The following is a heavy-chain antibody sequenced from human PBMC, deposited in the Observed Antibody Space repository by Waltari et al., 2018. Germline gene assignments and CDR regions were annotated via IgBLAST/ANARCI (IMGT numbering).Heavy chain of an antibody. J-gene: IGHJ6*03. V-gene: IGHV3-74*01. D-gene: IGHD3-22*01. CDR3: AREPSPDSSGYFYYYMDV. Sequence: EVQLVESGGGLVQPGGSLSLSCAASGFTFSRYWMHWVRQAPGKGLVWVSRINSDGSGTIYADSVKGRFTISRDNAKNTLYLQLNSLRVEDTAVYYCAREPSPDSSGYFYYYMDVWGKGTTVTVSS. CDR1: GFTFSRYW. CDR2: INSDGSGT.